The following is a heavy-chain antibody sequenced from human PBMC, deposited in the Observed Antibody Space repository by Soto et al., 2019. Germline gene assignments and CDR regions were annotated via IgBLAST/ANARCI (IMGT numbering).Heavy chain of an antibody. CDR1: GGSISSTNYY. D-gene: IGHD2-15*01. Sequence: SETLSLTCTVSGGSISSTNYYWGWIRQLPGKGLEWIGSIFYSGGTYYNPSPRSRVTIYIDSSKNQFSLKLSSVTAADTAVYYCARHLVVTATTYNWFDLWGQGTLVTVSS. CDR3: ARHLVVTATTYNWFDL. CDR2: IFYSGGT. V-gene: IGHV4-39*01. J-gene: IGHJ5*02.